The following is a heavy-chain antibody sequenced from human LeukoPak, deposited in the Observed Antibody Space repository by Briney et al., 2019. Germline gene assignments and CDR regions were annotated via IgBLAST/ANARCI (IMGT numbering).Heavy chain of an antibody. CDR3: ARQHENCGGDCHNFDY. V-gene: IGHV5-51*01. J-gene: IGHJ4*02. CDR1: GYSFTSYW. Sequence: GESLKISCKGSGYSFTSYWIGWVRQMPGKGLVWMGIIYPGDSDTRYSPSFQGQVTISADKSISTAYLQWSSLKASDTAMYYCARQHENCGGDCHNFDYWGQGTLVTVSS. D-gene: IGHD2-21*02. CDR2: IYPGDSDT.